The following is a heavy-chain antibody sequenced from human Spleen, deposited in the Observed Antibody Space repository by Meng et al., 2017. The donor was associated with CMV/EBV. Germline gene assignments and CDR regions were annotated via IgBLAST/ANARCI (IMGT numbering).Heavy chain of an antibody. CDR3: AKFESGVPGY. V-gene: IGHV3-23*01. D-gene: IGHD2-8*01. CDR2: ISGSGGNT. J-gene: IGHJ4*02. CDR1: GFTFSTYS. Sequence: GGSLRLSCAASGFTFSTYSMIWVRQAPGKGLEWISTISGSGGNTYYADTVKGRFIISRDYSKNTLYLQMNSLRVEDTAVYYFAKFESGVPGYWGQGTLVTVSS.